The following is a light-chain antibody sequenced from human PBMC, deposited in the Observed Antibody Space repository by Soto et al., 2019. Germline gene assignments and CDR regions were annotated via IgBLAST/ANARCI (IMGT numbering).Light chain of an antibody. J-gene: IGKJ1*01. CDR1: QSISSSY. CDR3: QQYGSSRT. CDR2: SAS. Sequence: GERATLSCRASQSISSSYLAWYQQKPGQAPRLLIYSASSRATGIPDRFSGSGSGTDFTLTISRLEPEDFAVYYCQQYGSSRTFGQGTKVDIK. V-gene: IGKV3-20*01.